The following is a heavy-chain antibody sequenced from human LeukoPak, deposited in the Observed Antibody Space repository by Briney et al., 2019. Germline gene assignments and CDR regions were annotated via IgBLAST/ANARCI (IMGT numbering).Heavy chain of an antibody. CDR2: ITSSSSYI. Sequence: GGSLRLSCAASGFTFSSYSMSWVRQAPGKGLEWVSSITSSSSYIYYADSVKGRFTISRDNAKNSLYLQMNSLRAEDTAVYYCASLMTTVTADYFDYWGQGTLVTVSS. CDR3: ASLMTTVTADYFDY. V-gene: IGHV3-21*01. J-gene: IGHJ4*02. D-gene: IGHD4-17*01. CDR1: GFTFSSYS.